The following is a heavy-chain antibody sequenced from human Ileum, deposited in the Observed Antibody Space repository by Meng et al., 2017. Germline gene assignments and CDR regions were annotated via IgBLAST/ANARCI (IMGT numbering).Heavy chain of an antibody. CDR1: GGSIRSSSYY. Sequence: LQLQGSGPGLVKPSETLSLTCTVSGGSIRSSSYYWGWIRQPPGKGLEWIGTIYYSGSTYYSPSLKSRVTISVDTSKNQFSLKLSSVTAADTAVYYCARERADIVASHGDHWGQGTLVTVSS. CDR3: ARERADIVASHGDH. D-gene: IGHD5-12*01. J-gene: IGHJ4*02. CDR2: IYYSGST. V-gene: IGHV4-39*07.